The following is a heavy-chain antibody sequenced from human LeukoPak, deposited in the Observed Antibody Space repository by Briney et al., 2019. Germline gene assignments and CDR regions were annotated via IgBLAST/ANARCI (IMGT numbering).Heavy chain of an antibody. D-gene: IGHD2-21*02. CDR2: IKSDGSST. CDR3: ARRLAYCGGDCYSFAFDI. V-gene: IGHV3-74*01. CDR1: VFTFSSYW. Sequence: GGSLSLSCAPSVFTFSSYWMHWVRQAPGEGLVWVSRIKSDGSSTSDADSVKGRFTISRDNAKNTLYLQMNSLRAEDTAVYYCARRLAYCGGDCYSFAFDIWGQGTMVTVSS. J-gene: IGHJ3*02.